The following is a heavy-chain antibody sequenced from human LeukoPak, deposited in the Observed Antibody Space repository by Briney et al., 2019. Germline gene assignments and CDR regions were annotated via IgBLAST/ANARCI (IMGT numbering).Heavy chain of an antibody. D-gene: IGHD3-22*01. CDR3: ARGSITVVVVVPPDY. J-gene: IGHJ4*02. Sequence: GRSLRLSCAASGFTFSDYGIHWVRQAPGKGLEWVAVIWYDGSNNYYADSVKSRFTISRDKSKNTLYLQMNSVSAEDTAMYYCARGSITVVVVVPPDYWGQGSLVTVSS. CDR1: GFTFSDYG. CDR2: IWYDGSNN. V-gene: IGHV3-33*01.